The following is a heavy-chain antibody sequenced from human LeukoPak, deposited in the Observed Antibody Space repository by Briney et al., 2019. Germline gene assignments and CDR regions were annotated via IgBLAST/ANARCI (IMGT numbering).Heavy chain of an antibody. CDR3: TRAGFGESTYYYGMDV. J-gene: IGHJ6*02. Sequence: GGSLRLSCTASGFTFGDYAMSWFRQAPGKGLEWVGFIRSKAYGGTTEYAASVKGRFTISRDDSKSIAYLQMNSLKTEDTAVYSCTRAGFGESTYYYGMDVWGQGTTVTVSS. CDR1: GFTFGDYA. D-gene: IGHD3-10*01. V-gene: IGHV3-49*03. CDR2: IRSKAYGGTT.